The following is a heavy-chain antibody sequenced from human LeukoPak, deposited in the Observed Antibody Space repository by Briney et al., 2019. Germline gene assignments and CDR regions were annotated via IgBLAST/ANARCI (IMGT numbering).Heavy chain of an antibody. CDR1: GFTFSSYG. CDR3: AKDIHNWNDLFSLGC. J-gene: IGHJ4*02. V-gene: IGHV3-23*01. Sequence: PGGALRLSCAASGFTFSSYGMTWVRQAPGKGLEWVSSIMGGGGIGHTVHSVKGRFTISRDNSKNTLYLEMNRLRADDTAVYYCAKDIHNWNDLFSLGCWGQGTLVTV. CDR2: IMGGGGIG. D-gene: IGHD1-20*01.